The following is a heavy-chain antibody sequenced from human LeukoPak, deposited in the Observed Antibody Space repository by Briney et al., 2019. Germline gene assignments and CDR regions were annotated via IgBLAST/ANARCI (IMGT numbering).Heavy chain of an antibody. J-gene: IGHJ4*02. Sequence: PGGSLRLSCAASGFTFSSYSMNWVRQAPGKGLEWVSYISSSSSIIDYADSVKGRFTISRDNAKNSLYLQMNSLRDEDTAVYYCARDDYYDSSGYYNYWGQGTLVTVSS. CDR3: ARDDYYDSSGYYNY. V-gene: IGHV3-48*02. CDR1: GFTFSSYS. CDR2: ISSSSSII. D-gene: IGHD3-22*01.